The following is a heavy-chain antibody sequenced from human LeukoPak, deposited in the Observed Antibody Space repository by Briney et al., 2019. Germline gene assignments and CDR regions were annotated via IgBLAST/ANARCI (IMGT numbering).Heavy chain of an antibody. D-gene: IGHD4-11*01. CDR1: GGSISSYY. V-gene: IGHV4-59*08. Sequence: PSETLSLTCTVSGGSISSYYWIWIRQPPGKGLEWIAYIYYSGSTNYNPSLKSRVTISVDTSKNQFSLKLSSVTAADTAVYYCARQPGVTAAFDIWGQGTMVTVSS. J-gene: IGHJ3*02. CDR2: IYYSGST. CDR3: ARQPGVTAAFDI.